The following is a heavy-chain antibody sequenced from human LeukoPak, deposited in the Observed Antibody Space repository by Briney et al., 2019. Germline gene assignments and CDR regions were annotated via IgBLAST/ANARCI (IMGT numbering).Heavy chain of an antibody. Sequence: GGSLRLSCAASGLTFRNYGMHWVRQAPGKGLEWVAFIWYDGSNKYYVDSVKGRFTISRDNSKNTLYLQMSSLRVDDTAVYYCATDRSNSWVDYWGLGTLVTVAS. V-gene: IGHV3-30*02. CDR1: GLTFRNYG. J-gene: IGHJ4*02. CDR3: ATDRSNSWVDY. D-gene: IGHD6-19*01. CDR2: IWYDGSNK.